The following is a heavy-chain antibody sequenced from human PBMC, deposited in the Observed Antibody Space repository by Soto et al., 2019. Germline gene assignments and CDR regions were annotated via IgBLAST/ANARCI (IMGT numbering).Heavy chain of an antibody. CDR1: GFAFNNYG. CDR2: ISKSDYT. V-gene: IGHV3-21*01. Sequence: PGGSLRLSCTVSGFAFNNYGINWVRQAPGKGLEWVSSISKSDYTYYSDSVTGRFTISRDNAKNSVSLQMNTLRVEDTAVYYCAREDSIIIPAVSDFWSQGTLVTVSS. J-gene: IGHJ4*02. D-gene: IGHD2-2*01. CDR3: AREDSIIIPAVSDF.